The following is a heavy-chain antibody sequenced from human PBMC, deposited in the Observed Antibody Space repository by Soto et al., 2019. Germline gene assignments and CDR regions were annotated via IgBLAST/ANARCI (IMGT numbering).Heavy chain of an antibody. V-gene: IGHV1-18*04. CDR3: ARARMYSGAYHDY. Sequence: ASVKVSCKASGYTFSNFGINWVRQAPGQGLEWMGWITPYNGNANYAQKYQDRLTVTTDTSTNTAYLELRSLRSDDTAVYFCARARMYSGAYHDYWGQGTLVTVS. CDR2: ITPYNGNA. J-gene: IGHJ4*02. CDR1: GYTFSNFG. D-gene: IGHD1-26*01.